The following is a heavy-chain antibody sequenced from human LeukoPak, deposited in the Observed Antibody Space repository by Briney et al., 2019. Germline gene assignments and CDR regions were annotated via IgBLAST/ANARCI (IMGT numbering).Heavy chain of an antibody. CDR1: GHTFISYY. CDR2: INPSGGST. J-gene: IGHJ3*02. Sequence: ASVKVSCKLSGHTFISYYMHWVRQAPGQGLEWMGIINPSGGSTSYAQKFQGRVTMTRDTSTSTVYVELSSLRSEDTAVYYCARSIRLWRANAFDIWGQGTMVTVSS. CDR3: ARSIRLWRANAFDI. D-gene: IGHD1-1*01. V-gene: IGHV1-46*01.